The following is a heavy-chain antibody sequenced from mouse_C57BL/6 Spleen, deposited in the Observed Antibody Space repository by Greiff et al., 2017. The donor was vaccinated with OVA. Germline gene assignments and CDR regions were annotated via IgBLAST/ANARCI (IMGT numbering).Heavy chain of an antibody. CDR1: GFHIKDVY. Sequence: EVQLQQSGAELVRPGASVKLSCPASGFHIKDVYMHRVKQRPEQGLEGTGWIDPENGDTEYASKFQGKATITADTSSNTAYLQLSSLTSEDTAVYYCTTCGNFWFADWGQGTLVTVSA. V-gene: IGHV14-4*01. CDR3: TTCGNFWFAD. J-gene: IGHJ3*01. D-gene: IGHD2-1*01. CDR2: IDPENGDT.